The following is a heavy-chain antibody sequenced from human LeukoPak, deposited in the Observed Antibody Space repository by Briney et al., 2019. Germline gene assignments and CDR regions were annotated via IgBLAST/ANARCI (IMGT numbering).Heavy chain of an antibody. J-gene: IGHJ4*02. CDR3: ARGFRNGPFDC. CDR1: GFTFDDYG. D-gene: IGHD2-8*01. V-gene: IGHV3-20*04. CDR2: INRNGGST. Sequence: GGSLRLSCEASGFTFDDYGMSWVRQPPGKGLEWVSGINRNGGSTDYADSVKGRFTISRDNAKDSHFLQMNSLRVEDTALYYCARGFRNGPFDCWGQGTLVTVSS.